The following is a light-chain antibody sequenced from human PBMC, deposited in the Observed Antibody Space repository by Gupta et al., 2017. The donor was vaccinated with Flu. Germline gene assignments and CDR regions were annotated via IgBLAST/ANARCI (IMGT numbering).Light chain of an antibody. CDR3: QVWDSSSVHWV. CDR1: DIGRKS. Sequence: SYVLTQPPSVSVASGQTARITCGGNDIGRKSVHWYQQRPGQAPVLVVYDDSGRPSGIPERLSGSNSGNTATLSISRVEAGDEADYYCQVWDSSSVHWVFGGGTKLTVL. CDR2: DDS. J-gene: IGLJ3*02. V-gene: IGLV3-21*02.